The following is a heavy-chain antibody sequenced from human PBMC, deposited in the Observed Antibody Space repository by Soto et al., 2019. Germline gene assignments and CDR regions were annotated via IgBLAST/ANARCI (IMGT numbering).Heavy chain of an antibody. CDR2: IYTSGST. J-gene: IGHJ5*01. CDR3: ARESTVAGTDNWFDS. D-gene: IGHD6-13*01. CDR1: GAFISGYY. Sequence: SETLSLTCTVSGAFISGYYWSWIRQPAGKGLEWIGRIYTSGSTKYSPSLKGRATMSVDTSKKQFSLKLNSVTAADTAVYYCARESTVAGTDNWFDSWGQGTLVTVS. V-gene: IGHV4-4*07.